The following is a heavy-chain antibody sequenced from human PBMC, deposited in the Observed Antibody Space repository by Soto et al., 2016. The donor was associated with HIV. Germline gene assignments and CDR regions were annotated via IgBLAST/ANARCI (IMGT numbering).Heavy chain of an antibody. V-gene: IGHV4-39*01. CDR3: ARLAVDTAMITPWHY. D-gene: IGHD5-18*01. Sequence: QPHLQESGPRLVKPSETLSLTCTVSGGSISSNSFYWAWIRQPPGKRLECIANIYYSGATYYNPSLKSRGTISVDPAKNQVSLKLTSVTAADTAVYYCARLAVDTAMITPWHYWGQGTLVHRLL. CDR2: IYYSGAT. CDR1: GGSISSNSFY. J-gene: IGHJ4*02.